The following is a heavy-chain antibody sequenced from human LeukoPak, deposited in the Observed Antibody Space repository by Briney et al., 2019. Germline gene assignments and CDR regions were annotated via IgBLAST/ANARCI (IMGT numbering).Heavy chain of an antibody. CDR2: ISGSGDDT. J-gene: IGHJ5*02. CDR1: GFTFSSYA. CDR3: ARDRSYSARNWFDP. V-gene: IGHV3-23*01. D-gene: IGHD1-26*01. Sequence: GGSLRLPCAASGFTFSSYAMSWVRQAPGKGLEWVSTISGSGDDTYYADSVKGRFTISRDNSKNTLYLQMISLRPEDTAVYHCARDRSYSARNWFDPWGQGTLVTVSS.